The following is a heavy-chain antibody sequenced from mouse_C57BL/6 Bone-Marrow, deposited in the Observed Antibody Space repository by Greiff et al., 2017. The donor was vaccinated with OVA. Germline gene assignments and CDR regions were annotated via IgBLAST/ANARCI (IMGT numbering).Heavy chain of an antibody. Sequence: QVQLQQPGAELVKPGASVKLSCKASGYTFTSYWMQWVKPRPGQGLEWIGEIDPSDSYTNYNPKFKGKATLTVDTTSSTAYMQLGSLTSEDSAVYFCTRSGNWDVNYWGQGTTLTVSS. D-gene: IGHD4-1*01. CDR3: TRSGNWDVNY. CDR2: IDPSDSYT. CDR1: GYTFTSYW. V-gene: IGHV1-50*01. J-gene: IGHJ2*01.